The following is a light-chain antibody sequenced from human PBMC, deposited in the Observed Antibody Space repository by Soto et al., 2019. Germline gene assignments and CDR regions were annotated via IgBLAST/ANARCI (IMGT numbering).Light chain of an antibody. Sequence: SYVLTQPPSVSVAPGKTAKITCGGDNIGSKSVHWYQQKPGQAPVLFIYYDDVRPSGIPERVSGSNSGNAATLTISGVEARDEADYYCQVWDNGVVFGGGTKLTVL. CDR3: QVWDNGVV. CDR1: NIGSKS. V-gene: IGLV3-21*04. J-gene: IGLJ2*01. CDR2: YDD.